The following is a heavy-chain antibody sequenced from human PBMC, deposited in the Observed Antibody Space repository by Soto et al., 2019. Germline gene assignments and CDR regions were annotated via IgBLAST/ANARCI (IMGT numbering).Heavy chain of an antibody. CDR2: IIPICGTA. Sequence: QVQLVQSGAEVKKPGSSVKFSCKASGGPFSSYAISWVRQAPGQGLEWMGGIIPICGTANYAQKFQGRVTITADESTRTAYMELSSLGSEDTAVYYCARGGGSGWLGSWFDPWGQGTLVTVSS. CDR3: ARGGGSGWLGSWFDP. V-gene: IGHV1-69*01. CDR1: GGPFSSYA. D-gene: IGHD6-19*01. J-gene: IGHJ5*02.